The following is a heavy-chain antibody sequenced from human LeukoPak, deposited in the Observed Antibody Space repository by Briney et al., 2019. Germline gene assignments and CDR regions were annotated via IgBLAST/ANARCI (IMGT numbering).Heavy chain of an antibody. CDR2: ISGNDGTT. CDR1: GFTFSSYA. Sequence: GGSLRLSCAASGFTFSSYAMSWVRQAPGKGLEWVSAISGNDGTTYYADSVKGRFTISRDNANNSLYLQMDSLRAEDTAVYYCAKDVRSDYFDYWGQGTLVTVSS. V-gene: IGHV3-23*01. J-gene: IGHJ4*02. CDR3: AKDVRSDYFDY.